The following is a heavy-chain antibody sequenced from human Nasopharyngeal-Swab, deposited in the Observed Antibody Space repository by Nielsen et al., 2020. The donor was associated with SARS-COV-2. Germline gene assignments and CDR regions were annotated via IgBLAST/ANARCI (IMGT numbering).Heavy chain of an antibody. D-gene: IGHD2-15*01. CDR3: ATRIHLGFDP. CDR1: GYTLTELS. J-gene: IGHJ5*02. Sequence: ASVKVSCKGSGYTLTELSMHWGGQAPGKGLEWMGGFDPEDGETIYAQKFQGRVTMTEDTSTDTAYMELSSLRSEDTAVYYCATRIHLGFDPWGQGTLVTVSS. CDR2: FDPEDGET. V-gene: IGHV1-24*01.